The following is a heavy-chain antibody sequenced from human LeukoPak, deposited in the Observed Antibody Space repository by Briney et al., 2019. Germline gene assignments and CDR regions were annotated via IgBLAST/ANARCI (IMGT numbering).Heavy chain of an antibody. CDR1: GYSISTGFY. J-gene: IGHJ4*02. D-gene: IGHD6-13*01. V-gene: IGHV4-38-2*02. CDR2: IHGGGTT. CDR3: ARDGIAAEPFDY. Sequence: SEILSLTCTVSGYSISTGFYWGWIRQPPGKGLEWIGTIHGGGTTNYNPSLKSRLTLSVDTSKNQFTLNLSSVTVADTAIYYCARDGIAAEPFDYWGQGTLVTVSS.